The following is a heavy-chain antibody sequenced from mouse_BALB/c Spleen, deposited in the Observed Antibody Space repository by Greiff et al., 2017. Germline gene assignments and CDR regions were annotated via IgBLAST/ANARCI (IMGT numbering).Heavy chain of an antibody. CDR3: ARYYGSSLDY. CDR1: GFNIKDTY. V-gene: IGHV14-3*02. J-gene: IGHJ4*01. D-gene: IGHD1-1*01. Sequence: VHLQQSGAELVKPGASVKLSCTASGFNIKDTYMHWVKQRPEQGLEWIGRIDPANGNTKYDPKFQGKATITADTSSNTAYLQLSSLTSEDTAVYYCARYYGSSLDYWGQGTSVTVSS. CDR2: IDPANGNT.